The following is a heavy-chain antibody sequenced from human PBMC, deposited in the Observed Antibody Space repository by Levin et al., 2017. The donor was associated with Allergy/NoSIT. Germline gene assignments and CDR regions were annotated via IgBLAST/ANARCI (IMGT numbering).Heavy chain of an antibody. D-gene: IGHD6-19*01. Sequence: SQTLSLTCTVSGGSISSYYWSWIRQPPGKGLEWIGYIYYSGSTNYNPSLKSRVTISVDTSKNQFSLKLSSVTAADTAVYYCARGYSSGWPDAFDIWGQGTMVTVSS. CDR2: IYYSGST. V-gene: IGHV4-59*01. J-gene: IGHJ3*02. CDR3: ARGYSSGWPDAFDI. CDR1: GGSISSYY.